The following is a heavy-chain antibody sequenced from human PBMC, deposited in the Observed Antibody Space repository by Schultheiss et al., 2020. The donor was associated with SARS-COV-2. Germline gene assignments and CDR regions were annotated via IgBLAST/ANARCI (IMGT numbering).Heavy chain of an antibody. J-gene: IGHJ6*02. Sequence: GGSLRLSCSASGFTFSDYAIHWVRQPPGKGLEYVSAISNNGGGTYIADSVKGRFTISRDNSKNTLYLQMNSLRAEDTAVYYCSAKTYYYYYGMDVWGQGTTVTVSS. CDR1: GFTFSDYA. CDR2: ISNNGGGT. V-gene: IGHV3-64*04. CDR3: SAKTYYYYYGMDV.